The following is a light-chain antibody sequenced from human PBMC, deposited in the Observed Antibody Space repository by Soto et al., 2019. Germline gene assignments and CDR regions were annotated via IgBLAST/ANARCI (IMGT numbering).Light chain of an antibody. Sequence: QSALTQPRSVSGSPGQSVIISCTGTSSDVGGYNYVSWYQQHPGKAPKLMIYEVNKRPSGVPDRFSGSKSGNTASLTISGLQAEDESDYYCCSYAGTCTPWMFGGGTKLTVL. V-gene: IGLV2-11*01. CDR3: CSYAGTCTPWM. CDR2: EVN. CDR1: SSDVGGYNY. J-gene: IGLJ3*02.